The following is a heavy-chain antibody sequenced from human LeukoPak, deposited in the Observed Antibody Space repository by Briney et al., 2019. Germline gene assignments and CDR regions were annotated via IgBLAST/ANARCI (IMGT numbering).Heavy chain of an antibody. Sequence: GGSLRLSCAASGITFSSNAMHWVRQAPGKGLEYVSAISSNGGSTYYANSVKGRFTISRDNSKNTLYLQMGSLRAEDMAVYYCARGDSSVSDLDYWGQGTLVTVSS. J-gene: IGHJ4*02. D-gene: IGHD3-22*01. CDR3: ARGDSSVSDLDY. V-gene: IGHV3-64*01. CDR1: GITFSSNA. CDR2: ISSNGGST.